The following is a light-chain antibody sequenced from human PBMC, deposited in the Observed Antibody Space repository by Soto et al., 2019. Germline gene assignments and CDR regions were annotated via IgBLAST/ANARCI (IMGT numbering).Light chain of an antibody. V-gene: IGKV1-33*01. CDR2: DAS. Sequence: DIQMTQSPSSLPASVGDRVTITCQASQDITDYLHWYQQKPGKAPRLLIYDASNLETGVPSRFSGSGSGTDFTFTISSLQPEDTATYYCQQSEALVLSFGGGTKVEI. CDR3: QQSEALVLS. J-gene: IGKJ4*01. CDR1: QDITDY.